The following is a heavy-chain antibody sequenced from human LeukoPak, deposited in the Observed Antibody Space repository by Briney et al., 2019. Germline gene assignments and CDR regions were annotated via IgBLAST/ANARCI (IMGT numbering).Heavy chain of an antibody. V-gene: IGHV3-53*01. Sequence: GGSLRLSCAASGFTFSGYPIHWVRQAPGKGLEWVSGLYSGGSTDYADSVKGRFTISRDSSKNTLYLQMNSLRAEDTAVYYCARVSSSFYNGLDVWGQGTTVTVSS. CDR2: LYSGGST. D-gene: IGHD3-3*02. CDR1: GFTFSGYP. J-gene: IGHJ6*02. CDR3: ARVSSSFYNGLDV.